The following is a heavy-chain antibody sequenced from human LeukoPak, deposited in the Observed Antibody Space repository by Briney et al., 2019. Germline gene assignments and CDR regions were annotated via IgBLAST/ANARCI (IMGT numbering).Heavy chain of an antibody. Sequence: SETLSLTCTVSGGSISSSSYYWGWIRQPPGKGLEWIGSIYYSGSTYYNPSLKSRVTISVDTSKNQFSLKLSSVTAADTAVYYCARHYVMGAPPLGYWGQGTLVTVSS. J-gene: IGHJ4*02. CDR3: ARHYVMGAPPLGY. V-gene: IGHV4-39*01. CDR2: IYYSGST. CDR1: GGSISSSSYY. D-gene: IGHD1-26*01.